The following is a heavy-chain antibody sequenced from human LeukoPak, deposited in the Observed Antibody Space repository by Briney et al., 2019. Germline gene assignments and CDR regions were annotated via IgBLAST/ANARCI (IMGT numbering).Heavy chain of an antibody. CDR3: ARDMYSMSSARGAS. D-gene: IGHD3-10*01. Sequence: GGSLRLSCAASGFTFSDYWMRWVRQAPGKGLVWVARINGDGSSMTYVVSVKGRSTISRDNAKKTLYLQMTSLRAEDAAVYYCARDMYSMSSARGASWGQGTLVTVSS. J-gene: IGHJ5*02. CDR2: INGDGSSM. V-gene: IGHV3-74*01. CDR1: GFTFSDYW.